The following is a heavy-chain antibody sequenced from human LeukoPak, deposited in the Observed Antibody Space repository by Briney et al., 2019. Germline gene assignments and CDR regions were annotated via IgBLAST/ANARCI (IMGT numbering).Heavy chain of an antibody. V-gene: IGHV3-23*01. J-gene: IGHJ5*02. D-gene: IGHD6-19*01. CDR3: ANTVQWLVPGWFDP. CDR1: GFTFSSYA. CDR2: ISGSGGST. Sequence: GRSLRLSCAASGFTFSSYAMSWVRQAPGKGLEWVSAISGSGGSTYYADSVKGRFTISRDNSKNTLYLQMNSLRAEDTAVYYCANTVQWLVPGWFDPWGQGTLVTVSS.